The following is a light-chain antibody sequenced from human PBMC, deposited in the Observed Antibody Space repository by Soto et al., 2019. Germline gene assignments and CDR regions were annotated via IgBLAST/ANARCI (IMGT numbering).Light chain of an antibody. CDR1: QTISSW. CDR3: QHYNSYSDA. CDR2: KAS. V-gene: IGKV1-5*03. J-gene: IGKJ1*01. Sequence: DIQMTQSPSTLSGSVGDRVTITCRASQTISSWLAWYQQKPGKAPKLLIYKASTLKSGVPSRFSGSGSGTEFTLTISSLQPDDVATYYCQHYNSYSDAFGQGTKVDSK.